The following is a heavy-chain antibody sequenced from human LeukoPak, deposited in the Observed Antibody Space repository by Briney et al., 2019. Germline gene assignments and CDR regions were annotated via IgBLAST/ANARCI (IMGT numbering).Heavy chain of an antibody. CDR1: GYTFTSYY. D-gene: IGHD3-22*01. CDR3: AGDRYYYDSSGYIRGISFDY. Sequence: ASVTVSCKASGYTFTSYYMHWVRQAPGQGLEWMGIINPSGGSTSYAQKFQGRVTMTRDTSTSTVYMELSSLRSEDTAVYYCAGDRYYYDSSGYIRGISFDYWGQGTLVTVSS. V-gene: IGHV1-46*01. J-gene: IGHJ4*02. CDR2: INPSGGST.